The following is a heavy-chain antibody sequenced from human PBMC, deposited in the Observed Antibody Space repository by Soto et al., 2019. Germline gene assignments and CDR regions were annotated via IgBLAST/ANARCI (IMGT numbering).Heavy chain of an antibody. CDR1: GFTFSSYE. J-gene: IGHJ4*02. D-gene: IGHD3-10*01. Sequence: SGGSLRLSCAASGFTFSSYEMVWVRQTPGQGLEWVSYISDSGGTRHYADSVKGRFTISRDNAKNSLYLQMDNLRGEDTAVYYCARVPYYYGSGSYYNPDYWGQGTLVTVSS. V-gene: IGHV3-48*03. CDR2: ISDSGGTR. CDR3: ARVPYYYGSGSYYNPDY.